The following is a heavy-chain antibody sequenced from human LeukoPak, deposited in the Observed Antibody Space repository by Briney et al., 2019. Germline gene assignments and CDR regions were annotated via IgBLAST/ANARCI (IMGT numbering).Heavy chain of an antibody. J-gene: IGHJ4*02. CDR3: ARTRGYSYGWGFFDY. D-gene: IGHD5-18*01. V-gene: IGHV3-30*03. CDR2: ISYDGSNK. CDR1: GFTFSSYG. Sequence: GGSLRLSCAASGFTFSSYGMHWVRQAPGKGLEWVAVISYDGSNKYYADSVKGRFTISRDNSKNTLYLQMNSLRAEDTAVYYCARTRGYSYGWGFFDYWGQGTLVTVSS.